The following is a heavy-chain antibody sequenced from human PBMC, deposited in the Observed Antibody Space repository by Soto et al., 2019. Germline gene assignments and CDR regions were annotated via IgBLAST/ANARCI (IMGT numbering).Heavy chain of an antibody. CDR2: IYYSGST. CDR1: GVSSSRGGYY. V-gene: IGHV4-31*03. Sequence: SETLSLTCTVAGVSSSRGGYYWSWIRQHPGKGLEWIGYIYYSGSTYYNPSLKSRVTISVDTSKNQFSLKLSSVTAADTAVYYCARDFTDSSGPTLGMGVWGQGTTVTVSS. CDR3: ARDFTDSSGPTLGMGV. J-gene: IGHJ6*02. D-gene: IGHD6-19*01.